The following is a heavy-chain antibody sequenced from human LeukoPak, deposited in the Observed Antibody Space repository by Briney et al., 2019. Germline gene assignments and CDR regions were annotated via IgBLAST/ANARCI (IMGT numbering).Heavy chain of an antibody. CDR1: GYTFSGSY. CDR2: INPNSGDT. CDR3: ARTGREDCSSTSCYFVSAY. J-gene: IGHJ4*02. Sequence: ASVKVSCKASGYTFSGSYIHWVRQAPGQGLEWMGRINPNSGDTNYAQNFQGRVTMTTDTSTSTAYMELRSLRSDDTAVYYCARTGREDCSSTSCYFVSAYWGQGTLVTVSS. V-gene: IGHV1-2*06. D-gene: IGHD2-2*01.